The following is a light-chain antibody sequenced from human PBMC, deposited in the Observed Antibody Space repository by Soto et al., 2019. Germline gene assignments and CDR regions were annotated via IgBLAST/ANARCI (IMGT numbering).Light chain of an antibody. CDR1: QSVSSSY. CDR2: GAS. V-gene: IGKV3-20*01. CDR3: QQYGSSPLLT. J-gene: IGKJ4*01. Sequence: EIVLPQSPGPLSLSPGERATLSCRARQSVSSSYLAWYQQKPGQAPRLLIYGASSRATGIPDRFSGSGSGTDFTLTISRLEPEDFAVYYCQQYGSSPLLTFGGGTKVEIK.